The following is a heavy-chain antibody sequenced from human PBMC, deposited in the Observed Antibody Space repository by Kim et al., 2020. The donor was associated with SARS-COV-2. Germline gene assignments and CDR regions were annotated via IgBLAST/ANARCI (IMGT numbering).Heavy chain of an antibody. V-gene: IGHV1-3*01. CDR1: GYTFTSYA. J-gene: IGHJ3*02. Sequence: ASVKVSCKASGYTFTSYAMHWVRQAPGQRLEWMGWINAGNGNTKYSQKFQGRVTITRDTSASTAYMELSSLRSEDTAVYYCARDLGEGHLGRYFDWLKSPDAFDIWGQGTMVTVSS. CDR3: ARDLGEGHLGRYFDWLKSPDAFDI. D-gene: IGHD3-9*01. CDR2: INAGNGNT.